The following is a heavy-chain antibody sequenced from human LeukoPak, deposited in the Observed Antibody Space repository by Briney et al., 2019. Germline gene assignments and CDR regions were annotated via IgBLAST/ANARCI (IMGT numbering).Heavy chain of an antibody. CDR3: AKDPVGSGSNEDAFDV. CDR2: ISGTGMST. D-gene: IGHD3-10*01. Sequence: GGSLRLSCAASGFTSKTYGFNTYGMSWLRQAPGKGLEWVSVISGTGMSTYYADSVKGRFTISRDNSQNMLYLQMSSLGADDTAINFCAKDPVGSGSNEDAFDVWGQGTMVIVGS. J-gene: IGHJ3*01. V-gene: IGHV3-23*01. CDR1: GFTSKTYGFNTYG.